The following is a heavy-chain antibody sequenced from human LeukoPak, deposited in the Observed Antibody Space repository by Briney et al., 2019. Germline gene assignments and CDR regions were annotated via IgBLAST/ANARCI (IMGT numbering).Heavy chain of an antibody. Sequence: SETLSLTCTVSGGSISSYYWSWIRQPPGKGLEWIGYIYYSGSTNYKPSLKSRVTISVDTSKNQFSLKLSSVTAADTAVYYCARGRPRSGYYPFDYWGQGTLVTVSS. V-gene: IGHV4-59*01. CDR2: IYYSGST. CDR3: ARGRPRSGYYPFDY. D-gene: IGHD3-3*01. J-gene: IGHJ4*02. CDR1: GGSISSYY.